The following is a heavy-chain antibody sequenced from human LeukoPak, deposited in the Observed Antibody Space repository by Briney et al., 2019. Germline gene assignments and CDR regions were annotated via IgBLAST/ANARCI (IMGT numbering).Heavy chain of an antibody. V-gene: IGHV3-23*01. CDR3: AKEDRPAEWLVGDEDYYFDY. J-gene: IGHJ4*02. D-gene: IGHD6-19*01. CDR1: GFTFSTYA. CDR2: ISGSGGST. Sequence: GGSLRLSCATSGFTFSTYAMTWVRQAPGKGLEWVSAISGSGGSTYYADSVKGRFTISRDNSKNTLYLQMNSLRAEDTAVYYCAKEDRPAEWLVGDEDYYFDYWGQGTLVTVSS.